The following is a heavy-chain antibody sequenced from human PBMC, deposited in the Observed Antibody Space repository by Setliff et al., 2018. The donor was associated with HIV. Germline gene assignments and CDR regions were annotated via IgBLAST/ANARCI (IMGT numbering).Heavy chain of an antibody. CDR1: GFTFSSYS. CDR2: ISSSSSYI. CDR3: ARDDRAVTWYYFDY. V-gene: IGHV3-21*01. D-gene: IGHD4-17*01. J-gene: IGHJ4*02. Sequence: GSLRLSCAASGFTFSSYSMNWVRQAPGKGLEWVSSISSSSSYIYYSDSVKGRFTISRDNAKNSLYLQMNSLRAEDTAVYYCARDDRAVTWYYFDYWGQGTLVTVSS.